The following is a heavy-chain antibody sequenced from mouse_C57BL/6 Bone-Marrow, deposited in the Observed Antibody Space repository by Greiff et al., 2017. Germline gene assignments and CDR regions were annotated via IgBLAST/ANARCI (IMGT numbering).Heavy chain of an antibody. CDR3: ASIYYGNYVDY. V-gene: IGHV5-17*01. CDR1: GFTFSDYG. D-gene: IGHD2-1*01. CDR2: ISSGSSTI. J-gene: IGHJ2*01. Sequence: EVQLVESGGGLVKPGGSLKLSCAASGFTFSDYGMHWVRQAPEKGLEWVAYISSGSSTIYYADTVKGRFTISSDNAKNTLFLQMTSLRSEDTAMYYCASIYYGNYVDYWGQGTTLTVSS.